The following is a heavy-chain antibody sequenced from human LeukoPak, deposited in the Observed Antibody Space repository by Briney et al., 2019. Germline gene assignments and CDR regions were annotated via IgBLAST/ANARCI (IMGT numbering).Heavy chain of an antibody. J-gene: IGHJ4*02. CDR3: ARALGVVVLGYYFDF. V-gene: IGHV1-2*02. D-gene: IGHD3-22*01. CDR1: GYTFTGYY. Sequence: ASVKVSCKASGYTFTGYYMHWVRQAPGQGLEWMGWINPNSGGTNYAQKFQGRVTMTRDTSISTAYMELSRLRSDDTAVYYCARALGVVVLGYYFDFWGQGTLVTVSS. CDR2: INPNSGGT.